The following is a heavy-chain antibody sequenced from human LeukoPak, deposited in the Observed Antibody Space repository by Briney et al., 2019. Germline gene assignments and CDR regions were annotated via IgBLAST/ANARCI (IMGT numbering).Heavy chain of an antibody. CDR3: AREWAYGDYFDY. CDR1: GFTFSSYW. CDR2: INSDGGST. D-gene: IGHD4-17*01. Sequence: GGSLRLSCAASGFTFSSYWMHWVRQAPGKGLVWVSRINSDGGSTSYADSVKGRFTISRDNAKNTLYLQMNSLRAEDTAVYYCAREWAYGDYFDYWGQGTLVTVSS. V-gene: IGHV3-74*01. J-gene: IGHJ4*02.